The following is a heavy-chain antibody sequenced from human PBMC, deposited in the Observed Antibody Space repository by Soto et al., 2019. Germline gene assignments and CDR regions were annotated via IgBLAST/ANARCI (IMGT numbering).Heavy chain of an antibody. J-gene: IGHJ4*02. CDR1: GFIVSSSH. CDR2: LYNHGKT. CDR3: ARLTEAERH. Sequence: EVQLVESGGGLTQPGGSLRLSCVVSGFIVSSSHMIWVRQAPGKGLEGVSILYNHGKTNYLDSVKVRFTITRDNSKNTVYLQMNSRRVEDTAVYYCARLTEAERHWGQGALVTVSS. V-gene: IGHV3-53*01. D-gene: IGHD1-1*01.